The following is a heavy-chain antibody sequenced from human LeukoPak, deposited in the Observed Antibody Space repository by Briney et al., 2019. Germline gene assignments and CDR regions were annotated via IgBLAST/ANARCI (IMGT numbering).Heavy chain of an antibody. CDR2: ISYDGSNK. J-gene: IGHJ4*02. Sequence: GGSLRLSCAASGFTFSSYGMHWVRQAPGKGLEWVAVISYDGSNKYYADSVKGRFTISRDNSKNTLYLQMNSLRAEDTAVYYCARGIYRSGWYYFDYWGQGTLVTVSS. D-gene: IGHD6-19*01. V-gene: IGHV3-30*03. CDR3: ARGIYRSGWYYFDY. CDR1: GFTFSSYG.